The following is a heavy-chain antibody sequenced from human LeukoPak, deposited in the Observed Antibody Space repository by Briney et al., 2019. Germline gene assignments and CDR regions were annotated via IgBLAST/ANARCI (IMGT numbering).Heavy chain of an antibody. CDR2: IYYSGST. CDR3: ARTANYYYNYMDV. CDR1: GGSISSSSYY. Sequence: SETLSLTCTVSGGSISSSSYYWGWIRHPPGTGLEWIATIYYSGSTYYNPSLKTRATISVDTSKNQFSLNLRSVTAADTAVYYWARTANYYYNYMDVWGKGATVTVSS. J-gene: IGHJ6*03. V-gene: IGHV4-39*07.